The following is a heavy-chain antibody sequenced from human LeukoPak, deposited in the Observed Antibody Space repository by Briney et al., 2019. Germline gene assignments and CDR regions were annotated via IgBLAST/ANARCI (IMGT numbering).Heavy chain of an antibody. Sequence: GGSLRLSCSASGFTFSSYSMNWVRQAPGKGLEWVSYISSSSSTIYYADSVKGRYTISRDNAKNSLYLQMNSLRAEDTAVYYCARDIYYDSSGYYGSVYWGQGTLVTVSS. CDR2: ISSSSSTI. D-gene: IGHD3-22*01. CDR1: GFTFSSYS. CDR3: ARDIYYDSSGYYGSVY. V-gene: IGHV3-48*04. J-gene: IGHJ4*02.